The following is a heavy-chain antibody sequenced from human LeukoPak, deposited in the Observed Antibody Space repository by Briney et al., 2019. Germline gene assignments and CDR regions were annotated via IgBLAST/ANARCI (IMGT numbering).Heavy chain of an antibody. D-gene: IGHD3-16*01. CDR3: AKGPLLGELFSFDY. Sequence: GGSLRLSCAASGFSFSRYGMHWGRQAPGKGLEWVAVISYDGSNKYYADSVKGRFTISRDNSKNTLYLQMNSLRAEDTAVYYCAKGPLLGELFSFDYWGQGTLVTVSS. CDR1: GFSFSRYG. V-gene: IGHV3-30*18. J-gene: IGHJ4*02. CDR2: ISYDGSNK.